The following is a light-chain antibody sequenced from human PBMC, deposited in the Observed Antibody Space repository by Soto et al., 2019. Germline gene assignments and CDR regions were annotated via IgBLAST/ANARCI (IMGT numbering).Light chain of an antibody. Sequence: EIVLTQSPGTLSLPPGKRATLSCRASQSLSTTDLVWYQHKSGQPPRLVIHGTFSTASGIPARFSGSGSGKYFTLTSSRLEPEYSAVYYCLQYGSLPYTFGRGTRLEI. CDR1: QSLSTTD. V-gene: IGKV3-20*01. CDR2: GTF. CDR3: LQYGSLPYT. J-gene: IGKJ5*01.